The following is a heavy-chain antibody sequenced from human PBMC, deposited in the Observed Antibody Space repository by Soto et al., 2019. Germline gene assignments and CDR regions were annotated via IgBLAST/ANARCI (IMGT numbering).Heavy chain of an antibody. CDR1: GGTFSSYA. CDR3: ARCGYSSSWYVLEGYYYYGMDV. D-gene: IGHD6-13*01. J-gene: IGHJ6*02. CDR2: IIPIFGTA. Sequence: ASVKVSCKASGGTFSSYAISWVRQAPGQGLEWMGGIIPIFGTANYAQKFQGRVTITADESTSTAYMELSSLRSEDTAVYYCARCGYSSSWYVLEGYYYYGMDVWGQGTTVTVSS. V-gene: IGHV1-69*13.